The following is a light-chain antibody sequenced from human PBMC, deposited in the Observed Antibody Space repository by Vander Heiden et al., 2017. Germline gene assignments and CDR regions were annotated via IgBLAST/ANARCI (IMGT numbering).Light chain of an antibody. V-gene: IGKV4-1*01. CDR1: QSVLSSSNNKNY. Sequence: DIVMTQSPDSLAVSLGERATINCKSSQSVLSSSNNKNYLAWYQQKPGQPPKLLIYWASTRESGVPDRFSGSGSGTDFTLTISSLQTEDVAVYYCQQYYHSPSFFGRGTKVEIK. CDR2: WAS. J-gene: IGKJ4*01. CDR3: QQYYHSPSF.